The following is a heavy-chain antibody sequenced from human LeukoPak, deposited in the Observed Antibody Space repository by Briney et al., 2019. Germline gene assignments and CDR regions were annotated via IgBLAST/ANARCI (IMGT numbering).Heavy chain of an antibody. CDR1: GGSISSYY. D-gene: IGHD6-6*01. Sequence: SETLSLTCTVSGGSISSYYWSWIRQPPGKGLEWIGYIYYSGSTNYNPSLKSRVTISVDTSKNQFSLKLSSVTAADTAVYYCARHRPSIAAHPFDYWGQGTLVTVSS. CDR2: IYYSGST. J-gene: IGHJ4*02. CDR3: ARHRPSIAAHPFDY. V-gene: IGHV4-59*08.